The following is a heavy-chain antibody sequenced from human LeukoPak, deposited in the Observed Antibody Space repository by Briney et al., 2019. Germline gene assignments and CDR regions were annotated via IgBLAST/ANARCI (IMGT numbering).Heavy chain of an antibody. CDR1: GGTFSSYV. CDR3: ASPPADYYDSRDYFDY. J-gene: IGHJ4*02. Sequence: RASVKVSCKASGGTFSSYVISWVRQAPGQGLEWMGRIIPILGMANYAQKFQGRVTITADKSTSTAYMELSSLRSEDTAVYYCASPPADYYDSRDYFDYWGQGTLVTVSS. D-gene: IGHD3-22*01. CDR2: IIPILGMA. V-gene: IGHV1-69*04.